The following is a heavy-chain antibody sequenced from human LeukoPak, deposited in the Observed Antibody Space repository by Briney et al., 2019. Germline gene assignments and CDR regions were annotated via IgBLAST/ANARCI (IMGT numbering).Heavy chain of an antibody. CDR3: ARSTSVNYDSSGYSALDY. J-gene: IGHJ4*02. V-gene: IGHV3-23*01. D-gene: IGHD3-22*01. Sequence: GGSLRLSCAASGFTFSSYAMSWVRQAPGKGLEWVSAISGSGGSTYYADSVKSRFTISRDNAKNSLYLQMNSLRAEDTAVYYCARSTSVNYDSSGYSALDYWGQGTLVTVSS. CDR1: GFTFSSYA. CDR2: ISGSGGST.